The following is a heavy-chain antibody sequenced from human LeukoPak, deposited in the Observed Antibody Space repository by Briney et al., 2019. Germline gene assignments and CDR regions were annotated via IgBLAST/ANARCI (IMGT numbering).Heavy chain of an antibody. CDR1: GFTFDDYG. J-gene: IGHJ4*02. CDR3: AREMHYYDSSGYYYY. D-gene: IGHD3-22*01. Sequence: GGSLRLSCAASGFTFDDYGMSWVRQAPGKGLEWVSGINWNGGSTGYADSVKGRFTISRDNAKNTLYLQMNSLRAEDTAVYYCAREMHYYDSSGYYYYWGQGTLVTVSS. CDR2: INWNGGST. V-gene: IGHV3-20*04.